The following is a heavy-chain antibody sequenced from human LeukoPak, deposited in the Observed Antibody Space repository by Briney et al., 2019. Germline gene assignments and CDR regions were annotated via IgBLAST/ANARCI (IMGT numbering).Heavy chain of an antibody. CDR1: GGSISSYY. V-gene: IGHV4-59*01. Sequence: SETLSLXCTVSGGSISSYYWSWIRQPPGKGLEWIGYIYYSGSTIYNPSLKSRVTISVDTSKNQFSLKLSSVTAADTAVYYCAGASYDSSGVHWGQGTLVTVSS. CDR3: AGASYDSSGVH. J-gene: IGHJ4*02. CDR2: IYYSGST. D-gene: IGHD3-22*01.